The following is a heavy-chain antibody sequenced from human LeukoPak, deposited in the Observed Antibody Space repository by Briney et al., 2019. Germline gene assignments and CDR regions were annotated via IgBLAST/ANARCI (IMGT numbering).Heavy chain of an antibody. CDR1: EFSVGSNY. CDR3: ARGNYRGSFDY. CDR2: IYSGGST. D-gene: IGHD3-16*01. J-gene: IGHJ4*02. V-gene: IGHV3-66*01. Sequence: GGSLRLSCAASEFSVGSNYMTWVRQAPGKGLEWVSLIYSGGSTYYADSVKGRFTISRDNSKNTLYLQMNSLRAEDTAVYYCARGNYRGSFDYWGQGTLVTVSS.